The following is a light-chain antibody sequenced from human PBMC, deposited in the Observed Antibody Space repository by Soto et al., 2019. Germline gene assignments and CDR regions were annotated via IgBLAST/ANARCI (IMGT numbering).Light chain of an antibody. V-gene: IGKV3-20*01. Sequence: EIVLTQSPGTLSLSPGERATLSCRASQSVGNNYLAWYQQKPGQAPRFLIYDASSRATGIPDRFSGSGSGTAFTLTIRRLELEDFAVYYCQKNGTKPLPFGGGTKVE. CDR2: DAS. J-gene: IGKJ4*01. CDR1: QSVGNNY. CDR3: QKNGTKPLP.